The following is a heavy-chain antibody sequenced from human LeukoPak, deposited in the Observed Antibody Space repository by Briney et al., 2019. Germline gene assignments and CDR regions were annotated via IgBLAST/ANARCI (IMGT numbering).Heavy chain of an antibody. CDR1: GFTVSSNY. CDR3: AKGSHYDILTGSYYFDY. CDR2: IYSGGST. J-gene: IGHJ4*02. V-gene: IGHV3-53*01. Sequence: GGSLRLSCAASGFTVSSNYMSWVRQAPGKGLEWVSVIYSGGSTYYADSVKGRFTISRDNSKNTLYLQMNSLRAEDTAVYYCAKGSHYDILTGSYYFDYWGQGTLVTVPS. D-gene: IGHD3-9*01.